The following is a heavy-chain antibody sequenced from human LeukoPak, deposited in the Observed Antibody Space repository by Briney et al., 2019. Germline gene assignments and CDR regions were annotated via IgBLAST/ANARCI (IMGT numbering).Heavy chain of an antibody. CDR1: GFTFSSYA. J-gene: IGHJ4*02. V-gene: IGHV3-23*01. CDR3: GRGAYYYDSSGYYYLDY. D-gene: IGHD3-22*01. CDR2: ISGSGGST. Sequence: GGSLRLSCAASGFTFSSYAMSWVRQAPGKGLEWVSAISGSGGSTYYADSVKGRFTISRDNSKNTLYLQMNSLRAEDTAVYYCGRGAYYYDSSGYYYLDYWGQGTLVTVSS.